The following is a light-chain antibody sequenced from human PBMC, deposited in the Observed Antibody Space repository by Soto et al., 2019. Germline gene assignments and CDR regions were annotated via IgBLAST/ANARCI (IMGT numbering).Light chain of an antibody. Sequence: DIQVTQSPSSLSASVGDRVTITCRASQNIINYLNWYQQKPGKAPQLLIYVASRLESGVPSRFSGSGSGTDFTLTISSLQPEDFATYYCQQSYSSPRTFGQGTKVDIK. CDR3: QQSYSSPRT. CDR1: QNIINY. J-gene: IGKJ1*01. CDR2: VAS. V-gene: IGKV1-39*01.